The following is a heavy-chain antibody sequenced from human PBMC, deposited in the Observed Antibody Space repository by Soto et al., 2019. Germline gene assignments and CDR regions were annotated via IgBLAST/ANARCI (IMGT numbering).Heavy chain of an antibody. J-gene: IGHJ5*02. V-gene: IGHV2-5*02. D-gene: IGHD2-8*01. CDR1: GFSLGTTGVG. CDR3: SRRQVRAKMTEQMYWLYP. CDR2: IYWDDAK. Sequence: SGPTLVNPTQTLTLTCTFSGFSLGTTGVGVGWIRQPPGKALEWLALIYWDDAKRYNPFLQNRLTIMKDASKNQVVLTMTNMDPVDTATYYCSRRQVRAKMTEQMYWLYPWGQGIPVTVSS.